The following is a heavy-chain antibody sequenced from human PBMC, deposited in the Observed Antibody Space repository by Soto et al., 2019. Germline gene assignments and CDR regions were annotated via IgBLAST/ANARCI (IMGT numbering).Heavy chain of an antibody. J-gene: IGHJ5*02. Sequence: ASVKVSCKASGYTFTSYAMHWVRQAPGQRLEWMGWINAGNGNTKYSQKFQGRVTITRDTSASTAYMELSSLRSEDTAVYYCARAPKLSGYSNFATWFAPGGKGTLVTVSS. CDR3: ARAPKLSGYSNFATWFAP. D-gene: IGHD4-4*01. V-gene: IGHV1-3*01. CDR1: GYTFTSYA. CDR2: INAGNGNT.